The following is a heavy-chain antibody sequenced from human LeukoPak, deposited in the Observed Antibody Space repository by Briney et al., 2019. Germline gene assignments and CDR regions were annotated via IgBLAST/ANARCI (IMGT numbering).Heavy chain of an antibody. CDR3: ARGSYSSGWYYFV. CDR2: IYYSGST. Sequence: SETLSLTCTVSGGSISIGDYYWSWIRQPPGKGLEWIGYIYYSGSTYYNPSLKSRVTISVDTSKNQFSLKLSSVTAADTAVYYCARGSYSSGWYYFVWGQGTLVTVSS. V-gene: IGHV4-30-4*01. CDR1: GGSISIGDYY. J-gene: IGHJ4*02. D-gene: IGHD6-19*01.